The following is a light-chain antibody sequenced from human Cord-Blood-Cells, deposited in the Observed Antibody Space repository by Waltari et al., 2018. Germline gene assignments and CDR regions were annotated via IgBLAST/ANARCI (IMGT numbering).Light chain of an antibody. CDR3: QQSYSTPPT. V-gene: IGKV1-39*01. CDR1: QSISTY. Sequence: DIQMTQSPSSLSASVGERVTITCRASQSISTYLNCYQQKPGKAPKLLIYAASSLQSGVPSRFSGSGSGTDFTLTISSLQPEDFATYYCQQSYSTPPTFGQGTKVEIK. CDR2: AAS. J-gene: IGKJ1*01.